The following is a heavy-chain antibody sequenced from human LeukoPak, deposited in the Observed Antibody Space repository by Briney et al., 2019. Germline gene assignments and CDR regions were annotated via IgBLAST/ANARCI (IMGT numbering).Heavy chain of an antibody. CDR1: GGSFSGYY. D-gene: IGHD1-26*01. J-gene: IGHJ4*02. V-gene: IGHV4-34*01. Sequence: SETLSLTCAVYGGSFSGYYWSWIRQPPGKGLEWIGEINHSGSTNYNPSLKSRVTISVDKSKNHFSLRLSSVTAADTAVYYCARSSGTYLIDYWGQGTLVTVSS. CDR2: INHSGST. CDR3: ARSSGTYLIDY.